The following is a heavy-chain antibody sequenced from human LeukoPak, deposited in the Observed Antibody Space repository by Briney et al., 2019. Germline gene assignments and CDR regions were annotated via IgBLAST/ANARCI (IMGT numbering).Heavy chain of an antibody. Sequence: GGSLRLSCAASGFTFSSYAMSWVRQAPGKGLVWVSAISGSGGSTYYADSLKGRFTISRDNSKNTLYLQMNSLRAEDTAVYYCAKDIGPITMIVDGRNYFDYWGQGTLVTVSS. D-gene: IGHD3-22*01. CDR1: GFTFSSYA. CDR3: AKDIGPITMIVDGRNYFDY. J-gene: IGHJ4*02. CDR2: ISGSGGST. V-gene: IGHV3-23*01.